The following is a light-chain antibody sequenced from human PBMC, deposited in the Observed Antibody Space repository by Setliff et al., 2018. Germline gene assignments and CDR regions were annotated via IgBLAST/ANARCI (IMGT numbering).Light chain of an antibody. CDR1: SSNLGAGFT. Sequence: QSVLAQPPSVSGAPGQRVTISCTGSSSNLGAGFTVHWYQVLPGTAPRLLIYSNNFRPSGVPDRFSGSKSGTSASLAVTGLQSEDEADYYCQSYGGGLNGYVFGTGTKVTVL. CDR3: QSYGGGLNGYV. J-gene: IGLJ1*01. V-gene: IGLV1-40*01. CDR2: SNN.